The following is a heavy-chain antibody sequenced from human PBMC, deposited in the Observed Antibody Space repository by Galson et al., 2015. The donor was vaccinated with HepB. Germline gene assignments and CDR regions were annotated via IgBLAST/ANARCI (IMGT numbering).Heavy chain of an antibody. CDR3: ARVRDYDILTGYWEGGMDV. D-gene: IGHD3-9*01. CDR2: IGAYNGNT. J-gene: IGHJ6*02. CDR1: GYTFTSYG. Sequence: SVKVSCKASGYTFTSYGISWVRQAPGQGLEWMGWIGAYNGNTNYAQKLQGRVTMTTDTSTSTAYMELRSLRSDDTAVYYCARVRDYDILTGYWEGGMDVWGQGTTVTVSS. V-gene: IGHV1-18*01.